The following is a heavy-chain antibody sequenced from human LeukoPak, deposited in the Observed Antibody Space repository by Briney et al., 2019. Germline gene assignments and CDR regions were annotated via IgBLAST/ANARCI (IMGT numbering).Heavy chain of an antibody. CDR2: ISYDGSNK. V-gene: IGHV3-30-3*01. CDR3: STPIGI. J-gene: IGHJ3*02. D-gene: IGHD3-16*02. CDR1: GFTFSSYA. Sequence: GGSLRLSCAASGFTFSSYAMHWVRQAPGKGLEWVAVISYDGSNKYYADSVKGRFTISRDNSKNTLYLQMNSLKTEDTAVYYCSTPIGIWGQGTKVIVSS.